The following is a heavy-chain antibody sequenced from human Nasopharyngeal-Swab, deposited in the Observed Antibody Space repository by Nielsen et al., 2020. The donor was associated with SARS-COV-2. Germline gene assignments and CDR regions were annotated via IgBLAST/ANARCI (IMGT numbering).Heavy chain of an antibody. J-gene: IGHJ3*02. D-gene: IGHD2-15*01. Sequence: ASVQVSCKASGYTFTGYYMHWVRQAPGQGLVWMGRINPNSGGTNYAQKFQGRVTMTRDTSISTAYMELSRLRSDDTAVYYCAGGGYCNGGSCYSFDAFDIWGQGTMVTVSS. CDR2: INPNSGGT. CDR3: AGGGYCNGGSCYSFDAFDI. CDR1: GYTFTGYY. V-gene: IGHV1-2*06.